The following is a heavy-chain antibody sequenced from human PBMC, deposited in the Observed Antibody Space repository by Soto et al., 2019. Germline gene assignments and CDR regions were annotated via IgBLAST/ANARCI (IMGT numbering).Heavy chain of an antibody. D-gene: IGHD2-2*01. CDR3: ARGHPYQLLWALPHLHLDGDYYYGMDV. CDR2: MNPNSGNT. V-gene: IGHV1-8*01. CDR1: GYTFTSYD. J-gene: IGHJ6*02. Sequence: ASVKVSCKASGYTFTSYDINWVRQATGQGLEWMGWMNPNSGNTGYAQKFQGRVTMTRNTSISTAYMELSSLRSEDTAVYYCARGHPYQLLWALPHLHLDGDYYYGMDVWGQGTTVTVSS.